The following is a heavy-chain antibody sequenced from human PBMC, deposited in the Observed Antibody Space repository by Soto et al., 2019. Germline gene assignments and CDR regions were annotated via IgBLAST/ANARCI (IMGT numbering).Heavy chain of an antibody. CDR3: ATIDYDYVWGSYRPPRCWFDP. Sequence: ASVKVSCKASGYTFGNNDISWVRQATGKGLEWMGGFDPEDGETIYAQKFQGRVTMTEDTSTDTAYMELSSLRSEDTAVYYCATIDYDYVWGSYRPPRCWFDPWGQGTLVTVSS. J-gene: IGHJ5*02. D-gene: IGHD3-16*02. V-gene: IGHV1-24*01. CDR2: FDPEDGET. CDR1: GYTFGNND.